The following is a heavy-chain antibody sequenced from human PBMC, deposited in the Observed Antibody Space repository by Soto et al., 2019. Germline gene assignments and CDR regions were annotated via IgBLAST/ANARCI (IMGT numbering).Heavy chain of an antibody. CDR3: ARSRYGSGSYYTVDYYYGMDV. CDR1: GGSISSGGYY. D-gene: IGHD3-10*01. CDR2: IDYSGST. J-gene: IGHJ6*02. Sequence: QVQLQESGPGLVKPSQTLSLTCTVSGGSISSGGYYWSWIRQHPGKGLEWIGYIDYSGSTYYNPSPKSRVTISVDTSKTQFSLPLSSVTAADTAVYYCARSRYGSGSYYTVDYYYGMDVWGQGTPVTVSS. V-gene: IGHV4-31*03.